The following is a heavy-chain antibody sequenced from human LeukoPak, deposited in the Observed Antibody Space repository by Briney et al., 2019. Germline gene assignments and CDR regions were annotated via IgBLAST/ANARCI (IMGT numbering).Heavy chain of an antibody. J-gene: IGHJ4*02. CDR1: GFTFSGFS. Sequence: QPGGSLRLSCAASGFTFSGFSMNWARQAPGKGLEWVSFISSSSNTIYYADSVKGRFTISRDNAKNSLYLQMNGLRAEDTAVYYCARPKGATYSPSDYWGQGTLVTVSS. CDR3: ARPKGATYSPSDY. D-gene: IGHD6-13*01. CDR2: ISSSSNTI. V-gene: IGHV3-48*01.